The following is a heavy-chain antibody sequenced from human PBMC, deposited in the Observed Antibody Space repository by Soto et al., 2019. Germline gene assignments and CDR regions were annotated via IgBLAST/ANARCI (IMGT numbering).Heavy chain of an antibody. CDR1: GGTFGNLG. CDR3: ARDREDGSGTKYNWFDS. Sequence: VKVSCKASGGTFGNLGISWLRQAPGQGLEWMGGTIPIFDTPHYAEKFRDRLTITADATSTAYMELTSLSSEDTATYYCARDREDGSGTKYNWFDSWGQGTLVTVSS. D-gene: IGHD3-10*01. V-gene: IGHV1-69*01. CDR2: TIPIFDTP. J-gene: IGHJ5*01.